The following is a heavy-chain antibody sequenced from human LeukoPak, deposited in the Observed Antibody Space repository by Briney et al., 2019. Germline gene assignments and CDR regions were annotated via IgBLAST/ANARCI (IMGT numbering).Heavy chain of an antibody. Sequence: SETLSLTCTVSGGSISSSSYYWGWIRQPPGKGLEWIGSMFDSGSTHYNPSLKSRVTISVDTSKNQFSLKLNSVTAADTAVYYCVRDGVGYGDHQWYFDLWGRGTLVTVSS. J-gene: IGHJ2*01. CDR1: GGSISSSSYY. CDR2: MFDSGST. D-gene: IGHD4-17*01. V-gene: IGHV4-39*07. CDR3: VRDGVGYGDHQWYFDL.